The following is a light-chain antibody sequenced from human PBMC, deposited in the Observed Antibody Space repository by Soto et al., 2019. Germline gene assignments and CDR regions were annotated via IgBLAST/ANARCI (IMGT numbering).Light chain of an antibody. CDR1: QTLSANF. V-gene: IGKV3-20*01. J-gene: IGKJ4*02. CDR3: QQERGPPV. CDR2: GVS. Sequence: ENVLTQSPGTLSLSPGASATLSCRASQTLSANFLAWYQQKPGQAPQVVIYGVSKGATGIPNRFSGSGSGTDSALTSGRREHEDSAMYYFQQERGPPVFGEGTNVEI.